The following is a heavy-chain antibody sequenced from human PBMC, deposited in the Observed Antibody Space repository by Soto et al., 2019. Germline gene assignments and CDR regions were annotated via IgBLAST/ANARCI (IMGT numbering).Heavy chain of an antibody. D-gene: IGHD6-19*01. CDR3: ARVSAVSAEYYFDY. CDR2: ILHNGNA. V-gene: IGHV4-30-4*01. Sequence: QVQLRESGPGLMRPSQTLSLTCTVSGASVTSTGYYWTCIRQSPGQGLEWLGYILHNGNADYRPSLETRLYLSLDSSKNQFSLKVNSGSAADTAIYFCARVSAVSAEYYFDYWGQGALVTVSS. CDR1: GASVTSTGYY. J-gene: IGHJ4*02.